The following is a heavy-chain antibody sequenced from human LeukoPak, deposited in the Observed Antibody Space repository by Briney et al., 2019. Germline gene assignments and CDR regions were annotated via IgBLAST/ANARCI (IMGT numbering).Heavy chain of an antibody. V-gene: IGHV1-58*01. Sequence: GASVKVSCKASGFTFTSSAVQWVRQARGQRLEWIGWIVVGSGNTNYAQKFQERVTITRDMSTSTAYMELSSLRSEDTAVYYCAAEEYCSGGSCFDAFDIWGQGTMVTVSS. J-gene: IGHJ3*02. D-gene: IGHD2-15*01. CDR2: IVVGSGNT. CDR3: AAEEYCSGGSCFDAFDI. CDR1: GFTFTSSA.